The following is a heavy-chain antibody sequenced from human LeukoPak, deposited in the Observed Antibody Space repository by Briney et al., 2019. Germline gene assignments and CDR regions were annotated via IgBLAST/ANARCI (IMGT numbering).Heavy chain of an antibody. J-gene: IGHJ2*01. D-gene: IGHD6-13*01. CDR3: ARVIPQESSSWYLFYSNWYFDL. V-gene: IGHV1-69*06. CDR2: IIPIFGTA. CDR1: GGTFSSYA. Sequence: RASVKVSCKASGGTFSSYAISWVRQAPGQGLEWMGGIIPIFGTANYAQKFQGRVTITADKSTNTAYMELSSLRSEDTAVYYCARVIPQESSSWYLFYSNWYFDLWGRGTLVTVSS.